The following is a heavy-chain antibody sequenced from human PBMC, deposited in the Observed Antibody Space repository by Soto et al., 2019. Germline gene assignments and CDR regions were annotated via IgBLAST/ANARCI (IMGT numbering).Heavy chain of an antibody. Sequence: QVQLVQSGAEVKKPGSSVKVSCKASGGTFSSYAISWVRQAPGQRLEWMGGIIPIFGTANYAQKFQGRVTITADESTSTAYMELSSLRSEDTAVYYCARARYCSSTSCYLVPLYYYYYYGMDVWGQGTTVTVSS. V-gene: IGHV1-69*01. CDR3: ARARYCSSTSCYLVPLYYYYYYGMDV. J-gene: IGHJ6*02. CDR1: GGTFSSYA. CDR2: IIPIFGTA. D-gene: IGHD2-2*01.